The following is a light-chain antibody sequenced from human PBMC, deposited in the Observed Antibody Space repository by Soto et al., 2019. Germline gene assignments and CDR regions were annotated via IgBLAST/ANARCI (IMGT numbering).Light chain of an antibody. J-gene: IGLJ1*01. CDR2: DVS. V-gene: IGLV2-14*03. CDR3: SSYTTSNTRQIV. CDR1: SSDVGGYNY. Sequence: HSVLTQPASVSGSPLQSITISCTGTSSDVGGYNYVSWYQHHPGKAPKLLIYDVSNRPSGVSNRFSGSKSDNTASLTISGPQPEDGADYYCSSYTTSNTRQIVFGTGTKVTVL.